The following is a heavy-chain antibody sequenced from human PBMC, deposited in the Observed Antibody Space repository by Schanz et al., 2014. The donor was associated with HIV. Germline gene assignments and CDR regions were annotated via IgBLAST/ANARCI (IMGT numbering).Heavy chain of an antibody. Sequence: EVQLLESGGGLVQPGESLRLSCAVSGFRFSSHAMTWVRQASGKGLEWVSGISISGETTYYADSVKGRFTISRDSAKNSLYLQMNSLRVDDTAVYYCARDRQPSSYRGLDVWGQGTTVTVSS. D-gene: IGHD6-6*01. CDR2: ISISGETT. CDR1: GFRFSSHA. V-gene: IGHV3-23*01. CDR3: ARDRQPSSYRGLDV. J-gene: IGHJ6*02.